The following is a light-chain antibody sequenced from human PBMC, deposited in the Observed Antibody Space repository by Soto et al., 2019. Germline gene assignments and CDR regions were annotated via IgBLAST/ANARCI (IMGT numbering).Light chain of an antibody. CDR2: GNT. V-gene: IGLV1-40*01. CDR1: GSNIGAGFD. CDR3: QSYDTGLSGPVV. Sequence: QSVLTQPPSLSGAPGQNIIISCTGGGSNIGAGFDVHWYQQLPGTAPKLLIYGNTNRPSGVPDRFSGSKSVTSASLVITGLHAEDEADYYCQSYDTGLSGPVVFGGGTKLTVL. J-gene: IGLJ2*01.